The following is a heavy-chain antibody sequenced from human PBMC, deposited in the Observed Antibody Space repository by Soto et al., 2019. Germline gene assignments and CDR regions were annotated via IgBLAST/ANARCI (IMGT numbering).Heavy chain of an antibody. D-gene: IGHD2-15*01. CDR2: ISGSGGST. Sequence: GGSLRLSCAASGFTFSSYAMSWVRQSPGKGLEWVSAISGSGGSTYYADSVKGRFTISRDNSKNTLYLQMNSLRAEDTAVYYCAKDGVLSPYYGMDVWGQGTTVTVSS. J-gene: IGHJ6*02. CDR1: GFTFSSYA. CDR3: AKDGVLSPYYGMDV. V-gene: IGHV3-23*01.